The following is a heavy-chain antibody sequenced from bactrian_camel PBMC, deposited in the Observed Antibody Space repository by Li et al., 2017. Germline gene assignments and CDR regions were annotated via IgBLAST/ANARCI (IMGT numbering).Heavy chain of an antibody. CDR1: IYNMDC. D-gene: IGHD6*01. Sequence: HVQLVESGGGSVQAGGSLRLSCVTFIYNMDCMAWFRQAPGKEREAVATFYTGAGSTYYAASVKGRFTISLDNADTLSLQMNSLKPEDTAMYFCTAGPCGGVWYLQPNYWGQGTQVTVS. V-gene: IGHV3S54*01. J-gene: IGHJ4*01. CDR2: FYTGAGST. CDR3: TAGPCGGVWYLQPNY.